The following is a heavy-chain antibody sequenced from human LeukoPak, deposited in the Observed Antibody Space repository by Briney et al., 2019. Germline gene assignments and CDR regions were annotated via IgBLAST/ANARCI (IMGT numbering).Heavy chain of an antibody. D-gene: IGHD3-3*01. J-gene: IGHJ5*02. CDR3: GKDLGHYDFWSGAYNWFDP. CDR2: ISKSGDYT. Sequence: GGSLRLSCAASGFTFIFYAMTGVRQGPGKGLEWVSSISKSGDYTEYSDTVKGRFTISRDNSKNTLYLQMNSLRAEDTALYYCGKDLGHYDFWSGAYNWFDPWGQGALVTVSS. V-gene: IGHV3-23*01. CDR1: GFTFIFYA.